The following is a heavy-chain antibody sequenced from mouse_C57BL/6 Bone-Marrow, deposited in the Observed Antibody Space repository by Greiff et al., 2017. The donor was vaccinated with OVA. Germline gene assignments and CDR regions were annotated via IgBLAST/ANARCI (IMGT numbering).Heavy chain of an antibody. J-gene: IGHJ3*01. CDR1: GFTFSDYY. D-gene: IGHD3-2*01. V-gene: IGHV5-12*01. Sequence: EVMLVESGGGLVQPGGSLKLSCAASGFTFSDYYMYWVRQTPEKRLEWVAYISNGGGSTYYPDTVKGRFTISRDNAKNTLYLQMSRLKSEDTAMYYCERHGGLRQGVWCAYGGKGSVLTVSA. CDR2: ISNGGGST. CDR3: ERHGGLRQGVWCAY.